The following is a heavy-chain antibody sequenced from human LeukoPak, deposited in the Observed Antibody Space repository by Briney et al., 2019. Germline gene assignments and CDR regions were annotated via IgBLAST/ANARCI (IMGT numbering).Heavy chain of an antibody. J-gene: IGHJ6*02. V-gene: IGHV3-30-3*01. CDR2: ISYDGCNK. D-gene: IGHD6-19*01. Sequence: GGSLRLSCAASGFTFSSYAMHWVRQAPGKGLEWVAVISYDGCNKYYADSVKGRFTISRDNSKNTLYLQMNSLRAEDTAVYYCARGDRLTYYYYYGMDVWGQGTTVTVSS. CDR3: ARGDRLTYYYYYGMDV. CDR1: GFTFSSYA.